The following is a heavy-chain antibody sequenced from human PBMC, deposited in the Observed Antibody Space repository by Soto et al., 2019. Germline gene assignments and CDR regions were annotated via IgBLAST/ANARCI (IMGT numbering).Heavy chain of an antibody. V-gene: IGHV4-61*01. Sequence: SETLSLTCTVSGGSVSSGSYCWSWIRQPPGKGLEWIGYIYYSGSTNYNPSLKSRVTISVDTSKNQFSLKLSSVTAADTAVYYCAREINYYDSSGYYSYYGMDVWGQGTTVTVSS. D-gene: IGHD3-22*01. CDR1: GGSVSSGSYC. J-gene: IGHJ6*02. CDR2: IYYSGST. CDR3: AREINYYDSSGYYSYYGMDV.